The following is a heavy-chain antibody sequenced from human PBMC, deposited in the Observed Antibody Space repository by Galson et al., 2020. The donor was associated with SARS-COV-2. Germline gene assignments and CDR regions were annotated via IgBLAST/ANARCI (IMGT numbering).Heavy chain of an antibody. J-gene: IGHJ6*02. CDR2: IHYSGST. CDR1: GGSISSNY. CDR3: ARYSGYEFIYYYGLDV. D-gene: IGHD5-12*01. Sequence: SETLSLTCTVSGGSISSNYWSWIRQHPGKGLEWIGYIHYSGSTNYNPSLKSRVTISVDTSKNQFSLKLSSVTAAVTAVDYCARYSGYEFIYYYGLDVWGQGTTVTVSS. V-gene: IGHV4-59*01.